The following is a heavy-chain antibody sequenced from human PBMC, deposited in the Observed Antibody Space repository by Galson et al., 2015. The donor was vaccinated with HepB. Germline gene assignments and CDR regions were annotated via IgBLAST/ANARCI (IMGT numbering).Heavy chain of an antibody. D-gene: IGHD3-22*01. V-gene: IGHV5-10-1*01. CDR1: GYSFTSYW. J-gene: IGHJ5*02. CDR3: ARHAYYGSSGYYVNWFDP. CDR2: IDPSDSYT. Sequence: QSGAEVKKPGESLRISCKGSGYSFTSYWISWVRQMPGKGLEWMGRIDPSDSYTNYSPSFQGHVTISADKSISTAYLQWSSLKASDTAMYYCARHAYYGSSGYYVNWFDPWGQGTLVTVSS.